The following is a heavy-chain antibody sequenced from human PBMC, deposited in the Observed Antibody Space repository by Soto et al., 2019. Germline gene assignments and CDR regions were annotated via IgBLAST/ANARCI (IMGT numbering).Heavy chain of an antibody. CDR2: FYYSGSP. Sequence: SETLSLTCTVSGGSISSSGDYWGWIRQPPGKGLEWIGSFYYSGSPYYNPSLESRVTISVDMSQNQFSLKLSSVTAADTAVYYCARQVMKRALEISRLGTMVTVS. V-gene: IGHV4-39*01. CDR1: GGSISSSGDY. CDR3: ARQVMKRALEI. J-gene: IGHJ3*02.